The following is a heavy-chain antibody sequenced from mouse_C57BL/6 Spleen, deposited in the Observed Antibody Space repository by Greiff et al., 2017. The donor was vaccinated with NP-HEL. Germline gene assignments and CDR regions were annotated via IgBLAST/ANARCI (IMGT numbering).Heavy chain of an antibody. CDR1: GYTFTSYW. D-gene: IGHD3-1*01. Sequence: QVQLQQSGAELVKPGASVKLSCKASGYTFTSYWMHWVPPRPGRGLEWIGRIDPTRGGTKYNEKFKSKATLTVDKPSSTAYMQLSSLTSEDSAVDDCARERVGTADDWGQGTTLTVSS. J-gene: IGHJ2*01. V-gene: IGHV1-72*01. CDR2: IDPTRGGT. CDR3: ARERVGTADD.